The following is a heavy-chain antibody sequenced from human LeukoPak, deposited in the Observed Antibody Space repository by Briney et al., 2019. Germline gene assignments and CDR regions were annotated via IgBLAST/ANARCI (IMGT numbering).Heavy chain of an antibody. Sequence: SETLSLTCTVSGGSISSYYWSWIRQPPGKGLEWIGYIYYSGSTNYNPSLKSRVTISVDTSKNQFSLKLSSVTAADTAVYYCAGGVVGATTPFDYWGQGTLVTVSS. CDR1: GGSISSYY. CDR2: IYYSGST. J-gene: IGHJ4*02. D-gene: IGHD1-26*01. V-gene: IGHV4-59*01. CDR3: AGGVVGATTPFDY.